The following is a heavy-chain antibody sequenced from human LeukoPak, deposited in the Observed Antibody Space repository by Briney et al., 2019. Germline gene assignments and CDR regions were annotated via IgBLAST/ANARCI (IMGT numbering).Heavy chain of an antibody. V-gene: IGHV3-7*02. Sequence: GGSLRLSCAASGFSISNHWMSWVRQAAGKGLEWVANMKQDGSEKWYVDSVKGRFTISRDNAENSLYLHMNSLRAEDTAVYYCGRVPYSDSYFDYWGQGTLVTVSP. J-gene: IGHJ4*02. CDR1: GFSISNHW. CDR2: MKQDGSEK. CDR3: GRVPYSDSYFDY. D-gene: IGHD6-13*01.